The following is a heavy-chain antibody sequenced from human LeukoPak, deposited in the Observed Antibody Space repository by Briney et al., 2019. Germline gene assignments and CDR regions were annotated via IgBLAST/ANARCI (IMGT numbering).Heavy chain of an antibody. D-gene: IGHD6-13*01. CDR2: ISYSGST. Sequence: SETLSLTCTVSAGSISNYYWSWIRQPPGKGPEWIGYISYSGSTNYNPSLKSRVTISVDTSKNQFSLKLSSVTAADTAVCYCARLGPAAGTSFDYWGQGTLVTVSS. CDR1: AGSISNYY. V-gene: IGHV4-59*08. CDR3: ARLGPAAGTSFDY. J-gene: IGHJ4*02.